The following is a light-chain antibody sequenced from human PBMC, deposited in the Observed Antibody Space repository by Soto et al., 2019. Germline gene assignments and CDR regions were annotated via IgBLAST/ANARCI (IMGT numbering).Light chain of an antibody. J-gene: IGKJ1*01. CDR3: HHYNYFLPT. Sequence: IHSTKSPSTLAASIGARVSIPCRASQPISTWLAWYQEKPGKAPKLLIYDASSLEGGVPSRFSGSGSGTEFTLTISSLQPDDFATYYCHHYNYFLPTFCQVTKVDI. CDR2: DAS. V-gene: IGKV1-5*01. CDR1: QPISTW.